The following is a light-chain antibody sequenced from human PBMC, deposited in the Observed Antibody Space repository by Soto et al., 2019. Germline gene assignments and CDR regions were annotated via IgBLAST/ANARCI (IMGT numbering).Light chain of an antibody. V-gene: IGKV1-39*01. CDR2: AAS. Sequence: DIQMTQSPSSLSASVGDRVTITCRASQGIRNDLSWYQQKPGKAPKRLIYAASSLHSGVPSRFSGSGSGTDFTLTISSLQPEDFATYYCQQSFITPWTFGQGTKVDIK. CDR1: QGIRND. CDR3: QQSFITPWT. J-gene: IGKJ1*01.